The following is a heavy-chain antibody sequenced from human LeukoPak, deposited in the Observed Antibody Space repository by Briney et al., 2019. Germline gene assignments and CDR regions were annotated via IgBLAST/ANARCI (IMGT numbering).Heavy chain of an antibody. CDR2: ISSSSSYI. D-gene: IGHD6-13*01. V-gene: IGHV3-21*01. Sequence: PGGSLRLSCAASGFTFSSYSMNWVRQAPGKGLEWVSSISSSSSYIYYADSVKGRFTISRDNAKNSLYLQMNSLRAEDTAVYYCAKERSKVGYGSSWTSDYWGQGTLVTVSS. CDR3: AKERSKVGYGSSWTSDY. CDR1: GFTFSSYS. J-gene: IGHJ4*02.